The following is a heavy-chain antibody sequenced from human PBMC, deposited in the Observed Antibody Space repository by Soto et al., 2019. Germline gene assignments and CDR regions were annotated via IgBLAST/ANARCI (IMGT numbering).Heavy chain of an antibody. D-gene: IGHD5-18*01. CDR1: GYSFTSYW. CDR2: IDPSDSYT. Sequence: PGASLKISCKGSGYSFTSYWITWVRQMPGKGLEWMGRIDPSDSYTNYSPSFQGHVTISADKSISTAYLQWSSLKASDTAMYYCARAYTAMENWFDPWGQGTLVTVSS. CDR3: ARAYTAMENWFDP. J-gene: IGHJ5*02. V-gene: IGHV5-10-1*01.